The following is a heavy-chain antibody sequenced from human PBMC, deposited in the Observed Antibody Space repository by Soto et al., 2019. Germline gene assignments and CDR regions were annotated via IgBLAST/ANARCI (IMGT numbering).Heavy chain of an antibody. CDR2: IYYSGST. V-gene: IGHV4-31*03. D-gene: IGHD5-12*01. Sequence: QVQLQESDAGLVKASQTLSLTCSVSGGSVSSGAYYWTWIRQRPGKGLEWIGYIYYSGSTYYSPSLKSRLSISLDTSMNQFSLGLSSVPAADTAMYYCARARLRAVYAFDIWGQGTMVTVSS. J-gene: IGHJ3*02. CDR3: ARARLRAVYAFDI. CDR1: GGSVSSGAYY.